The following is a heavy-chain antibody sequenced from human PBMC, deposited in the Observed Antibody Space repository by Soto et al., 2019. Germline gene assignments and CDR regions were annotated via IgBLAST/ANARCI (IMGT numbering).Heavy chain of an antibody. CDR1: GYTFTSYD. J-gene: IGHJ6*02. V-gene: IGHV1-8*01. Sequence: ASVKVSCKASGYTFTSYDINWVRQATEQGXEWMGWMNPNSGNTGYAQKFQGRVTMTRNTSISTAYMELSSLRSEDTAVYYCARSLYCSSTSCYSYYYYGMDVWGQGTTVTVSS. CDR3: ARSLYCSSTSCYSYYYYGMDV. D-gene: IGHD2-2*02. CDR2: MNPNSGNT.